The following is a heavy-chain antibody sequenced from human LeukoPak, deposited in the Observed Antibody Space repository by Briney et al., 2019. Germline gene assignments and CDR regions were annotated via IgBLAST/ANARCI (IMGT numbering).Heavy chain of an antibody. CDR3: ARGRGLGELAVASFDS. D-gene: IGHD6-19*01. J-gene: IGHJ4*02. CDR1: GFTVSSNY. CDR2: LYSDGRSL. V-gene: IGHV3-74*03. Sequence: AGGSLRLSCAASGFTVSSNYMSWVRQAPGKGLEWISRLYSDGRSLTYADSVMGRFTISRDNAKNMLYLQMNSLRAEDTAVYYCARGRGLGELAVASFDSWGQGILVTVSS.